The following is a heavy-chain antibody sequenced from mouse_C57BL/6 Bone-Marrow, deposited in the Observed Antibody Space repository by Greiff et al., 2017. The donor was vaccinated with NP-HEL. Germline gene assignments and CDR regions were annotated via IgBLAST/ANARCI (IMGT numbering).Heavy chain of an antibody. CDR3: AREGSLYAMDY. CDR1: GYAFSSYW. CDR2: IYPGGGDT. V-gene: IGHV1-80*01. Sequence: QVQLQQSGAELVKPGASVKISCKASGYAFSSYWMNWVKQRPGKGLEWIGQIYPGGGDTNYNGKFKGKATLTADKSSSTAYMQLSSLTSEDSAVDFCAREGSLYAMDYWGQGTSVTVSS. J-gene: IGHJ4*01.